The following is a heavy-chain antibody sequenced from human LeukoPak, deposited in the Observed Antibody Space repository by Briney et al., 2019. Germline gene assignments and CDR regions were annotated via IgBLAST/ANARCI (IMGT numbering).Heavy chain of an antibody. J-gene: IGHJ4*02. V-gene: IGHV1-3*01. CDR3: ARVNGITMVRGVTLGY. D-gene: IGHD3-10*01. Sequence: ASVKVSCKASGYTFTSYYMHWVRQAPGQRLEWMGWINAGNGNTKYSQKFQGRVTITRDTSASTAYMELSSLRSEDTAVYYCARVNGITMVRGVTLGYWGQGTLVTVSS. CDR1: GYTFTSYY. CDR2: INAGNGNT.